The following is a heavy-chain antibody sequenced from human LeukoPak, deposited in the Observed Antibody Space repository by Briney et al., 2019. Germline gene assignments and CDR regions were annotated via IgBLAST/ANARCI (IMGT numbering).Heavy chain of an antibody. CDR3: ARLVWLGESPGSWFDS. Sequence: SETLSLTCSVSGGTITSHFWNWIRQPPGKGLEWIGYIHYSGSNNYNPSLESRVTISPDTSKNQLFLKLNSVTAADTAVYYCARLVWLGESPGSWFDSWGQGTLVTVSS. D-gene: IGHD3-10*01. V-gene: IGHV4-59*11. CDR1: GGTITSHF. CDR2: IHYSGSN. J-gene: IGHJ5*01.